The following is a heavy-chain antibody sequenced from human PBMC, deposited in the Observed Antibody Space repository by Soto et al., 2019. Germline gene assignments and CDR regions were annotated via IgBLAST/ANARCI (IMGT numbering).Heavy chain of an antibody. Sequence: EVQLVESGGGLIQPGGSLRLSCAVSGFTVSNNYMSWVRQAPGKGLEGVSVIYSGGYTAYGDSVKGRFTISRDNSKNTLYFQKKRLRGGHRAVYLGGAPPGGGGYWGQGTLVTVSS. CDR2: IYSGGYT. V-gene: IGHV3-53*01. CDR1: GFTVSNNY. D-gene: IGHD3-10*01. CDR3: GAPPGGGGY. J-gene: IGHJ4*02.